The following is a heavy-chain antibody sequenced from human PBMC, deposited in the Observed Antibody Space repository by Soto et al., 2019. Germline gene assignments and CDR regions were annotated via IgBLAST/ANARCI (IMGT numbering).Heavy chain of an antibody. CDR1: GGSISSGGYY. J-gene: IGHJ6*02. Sequence: SETLSLTCTVSGGSISSGGYYWSWIRQHPGKGLEWIGYIYYSGSTYYNPSLKSRVTISVDTSKNQFSLKLSSVTAADTAVYYCAREDYGSGSSYYYGMDVWGQGTTVTISS. CDR3: AREDYGSGSSYYYGMDV. CDR2: IYYSGST. V-gene: IGHV4-31*03. D-gene: IGHD3-10*01.